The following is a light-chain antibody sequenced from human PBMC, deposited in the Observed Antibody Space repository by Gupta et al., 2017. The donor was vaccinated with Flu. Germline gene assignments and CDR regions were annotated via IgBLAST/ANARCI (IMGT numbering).Light chain of an antibody. V-gene: IGLV3-10*01. J-gene: IGLJ2*01. CDR1: ALPKKY. CDR2: EDS. CDR3: YSTDSSGNHSEV. Sequence: SYELTQPPSLSVSPVQTARITCSGDALPKKYAYWYQQKSGQAPVLVIYEDSKRPSGIPERFSGSSSGTMATLTISXAXVEDEAXYYCYSTDSSGNHSEVFGGGTKLTVL.